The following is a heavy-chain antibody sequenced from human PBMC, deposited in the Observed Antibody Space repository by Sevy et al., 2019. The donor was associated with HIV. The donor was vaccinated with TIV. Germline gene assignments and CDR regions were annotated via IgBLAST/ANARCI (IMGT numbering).Heavy chain of an antibody. CDR3: VRDYGHLRLYGMDV. CDR2: ISRTGSTV. CDR1: GFTFSSYG. J-gene: IGHJ6*02. D-gene: IGHD3-10*01. V-gene: IGHV3-48*04. Sequence: GGSLRLSCAASGFTFSSYGMHWVRQAPGKGLEWIAYISRTGSTVYYGDSVKGRFTISRDNAERSLYLQMNSLRVGDTAVYFCVRDYGHLRLYGMDVWGPGTTVTVSS.